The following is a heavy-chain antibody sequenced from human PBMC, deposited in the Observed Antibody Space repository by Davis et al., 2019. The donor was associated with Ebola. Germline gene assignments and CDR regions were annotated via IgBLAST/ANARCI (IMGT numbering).Heavy chain of an antibody. J-gene: IGHJ4*02. D-gene: IGHD2-15*01. CDR3: AKDFNAVAPFDY. Sequence: GGSLRLSCAASGFTFSSYGMHWVRQAPGKGLEWVAVISYDGSNKYYADSVKGRFTISRDNSKNTLYLQMNSLRAEDTAVYYCAKDFNAVAPFDYWGQGTLVTVSS. CDR1: GFTFSSYG. CDR2: ISYDGSNK. V-gene: IGHV3-30*18.